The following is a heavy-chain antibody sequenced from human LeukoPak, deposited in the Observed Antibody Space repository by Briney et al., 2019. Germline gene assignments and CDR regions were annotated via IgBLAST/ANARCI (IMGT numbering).Heavy chain of an antibody. Sequence: PGGSLRLSCAASGFTFSSYAMSWVRQAPGKGLEWVSAISGSGGSTYYADSVKGRFTISRDNSKNTLYLQMNSLRAEDTAVYYCAKRSGYYYDSSGYCGDYWGQGPWSPSPQ. CDR2: ISGSGGST. V-gene: IGHV3-23*01. D-gene: IGHD3-22*01. CDR3: AKRSGYYYDSSGYCGDY. CDR1: GFTFSSYA. J-gene: IGHJ4*02.